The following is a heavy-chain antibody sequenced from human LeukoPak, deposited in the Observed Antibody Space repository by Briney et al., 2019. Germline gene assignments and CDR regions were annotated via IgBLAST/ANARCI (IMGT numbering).Heavy chain of an antibody. J-gene: IGHJ4*02. CDR3: ARATKKGSGSYCNGPRGGNFDY. Sequence: SEALSLTCTVSGGSISSSSYYWGWIRQPPGKGLEWIGSIYYSGSTYYNPSLKSRVTISVDTSKNQFSLKLSSVTAADTAVYYCARATKKGSGSYCNGPRGGNFDYWGQGTLVTVSS. D-gene: IGHD3-10*01. CDR2: IYYSGST. CDR1: GGSISSSSYY. V-gene: IGHV4-39*07.